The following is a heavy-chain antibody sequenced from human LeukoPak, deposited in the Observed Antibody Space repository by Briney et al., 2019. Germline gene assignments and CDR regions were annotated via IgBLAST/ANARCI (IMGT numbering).Heavy chain of an antibody. J-gene: IGHJ4*02. CDR2: ISYDGSNK. D-gene: IGHD6-6*01. V-gene: IGHV3-30*18. CDR3: AKTYLKYSSSSSHQYIDY. CDR1: EFTFSSYG. Sequence: GGSLRLSCAASEFTFSSYGMHWVRQAPGKGLEWVAVISYDGSNKYYADSVKGRFTISRDNSKNTLYLQMNSLRAEDTAVYYCAKTYLKYSSSSSHQYIDYRGQGTLVTVSS.